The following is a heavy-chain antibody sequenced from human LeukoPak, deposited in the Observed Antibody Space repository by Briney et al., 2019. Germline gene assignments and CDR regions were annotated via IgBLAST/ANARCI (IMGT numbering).Heavy chain of an antibody. V-gene: IGHV4-38-2*01. CDR1: GYSISSGYY. CDR3: ARHLRGGWPNSFDY. D-gene: IGHD3-16*01. CDR2: IYYSGST. J-gene: IGHJ4*02. Sequence: SETLSLTCAVSGYSISSGYYWGWIRQPPGKGLEWIGSIYYSGSTYYNPSLKSRVTISVDTSKNQFSLKLSSVTAADTAVYYCARHLRGGWPNSFDYWGQGTLVTVSS.